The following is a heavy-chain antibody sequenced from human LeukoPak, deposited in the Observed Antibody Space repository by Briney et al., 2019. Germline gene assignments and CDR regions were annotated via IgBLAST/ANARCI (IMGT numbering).Heavy chain of an antibody. CDR3: ARDREYSDY. D-gene: IGHD3-10*01. CDR2: IGVTSTYI. Sequence: GGSLRLSCAASGFTFTTYMMTWVRQAPGKGLEWVSSIGVTSTYIYYADSVQGRFTISRDNAKNSLYLQMNSLRAEDTAVYYCARDREYSDYWGQGTLVTVSS. V-gene: IGHV3-21*01. CDR1: GFTFTTYM. J-gene: IGHJ4*02.